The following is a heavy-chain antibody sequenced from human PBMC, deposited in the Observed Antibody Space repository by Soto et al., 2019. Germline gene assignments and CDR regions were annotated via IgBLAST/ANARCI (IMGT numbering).Heavy chain of an antibody. CDR2: IIPIFGTA. CDR3: ATPRGRSDDLTYFDY. Sequence: QGLEWMGGIIPIFGTANYAQKFQGRVTITADESTSTAYMELSSLRSEDTAVYYCATPRGRSDDLTYFDYWGQGTLVTVSS. D-gene: IGHD3-10*01. V-gene: IGHV1-69*01. J-gene: IGHJ4*02.